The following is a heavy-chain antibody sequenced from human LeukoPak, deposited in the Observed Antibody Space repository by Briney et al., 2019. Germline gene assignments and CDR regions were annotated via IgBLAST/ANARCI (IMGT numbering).Heavy chain of an antibody. CDR2: ISYVGRYQ. CDR1: GFTFNRYR. J-gene: IGHJ3*02. D-gene: IGHD3-22*01. Sequence: GGSLRLSCAASGFTFNRYRLHWVRQAPGKGLEWVAVISYVGRYQFYADSVKGRFTVSRDNSKNTLSLQMNSLRAEDTAVYHCARMMTDFDGSGHDIQRGAFDIWGQGTMVTVS. V-gene: IGHV3-30*04. CDR3: ARMMTDFDGSGHDIQRGAFDI.